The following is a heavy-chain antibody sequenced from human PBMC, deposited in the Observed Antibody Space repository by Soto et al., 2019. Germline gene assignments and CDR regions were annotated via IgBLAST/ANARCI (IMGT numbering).Heavy chain of an antibody. D-gene: IGHD5-12*01. Sequence: QVQLQESGPGLVKPSETLSLTCTVSGDSISPYYWTWIRQPPGKGLEFIGCVHASGTSTYNPSLESRVTMSVDTSKNHFSLRVQSVIAADTAVYYCARRVDFPHYMDVWGKGTTVTVSS. CDR3: ARRVDFPHYMDV. CDR1: GDSISPYY. CDR2: VHASGTS. J-gene: IGHJ6*03. V-gene: IGHV4-4*08.